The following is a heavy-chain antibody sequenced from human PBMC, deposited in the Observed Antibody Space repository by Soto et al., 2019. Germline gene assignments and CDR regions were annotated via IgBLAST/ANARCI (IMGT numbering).Heavy chain of an antibody. J-gene: IGHJ6*02. V-gene: IGHV1-24*01. CDR1: GYTLTELS. D-gene: IGHD2-2*01. CDR3: ATDSPHPDKHQLAAGHSYYYGMDV. Sequence: ASVKVSCKVSGYTLTELSMHWVRQAPGKGLEWMGGFDPEDGETIYAQKFQGRVTMTEDTSTDTAYMELSSLRSEDTAVYYCATDSPHPDKHQLAAGHSYYYGMDVWGQGTTVTVSS. CDR2: FDPEDGET.